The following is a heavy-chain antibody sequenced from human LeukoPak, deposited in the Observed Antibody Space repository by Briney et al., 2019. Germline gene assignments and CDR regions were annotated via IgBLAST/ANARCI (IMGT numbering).Heavy chain of an antibody. J-gene: IGHJ4*02. CDR3: AKESYDTSGYYYGSYDC. CDR2: ISGRGGST. Sequence: GGSLRLSCAASGFTFSSYAMSWVRQAPGKGLEWVSAISGRGGSTYYADSVKGRFTISRDNSKNTLYLQMDSLRADDTAVYYCAKESYDTSGYYYGSYDCWGQGTLVTVSS. D-gene: IGHD3-22*01. V-gene: IGHV3-23*01. CDR1: GFTFSSYA.